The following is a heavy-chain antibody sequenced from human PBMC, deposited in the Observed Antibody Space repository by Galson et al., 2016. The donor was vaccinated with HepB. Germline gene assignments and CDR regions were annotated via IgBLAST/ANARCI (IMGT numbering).Heavy chain of an antibody. J-gene: IGHJ5*02. CDR3: TKDQLIVIVPAAGNWFDP. V-gene: IGHV3-23*01. CDR1: GFTFNNYA. D-gene: IGHD2-2*01. Sequence: SLRLSCAATGFTFNNYAMHWVRQAPGKGLEWVSGIGGSGGGTYYADSVKGRFTVSRDNSKNTPYLQMNSLTAEDTATYYCTKDQLIVIVPAAGNWFDPWGQGTLVTVS. CDR2: IGGSGGGT.